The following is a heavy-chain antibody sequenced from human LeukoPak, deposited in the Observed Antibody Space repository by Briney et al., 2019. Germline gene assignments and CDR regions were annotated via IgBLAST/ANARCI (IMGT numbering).Heavy chain of an antibody. J-gene: IGHJ4*02. D-gene: IGHD5-24*01. V-gene: IGHV5-51*01. CDR1: GYIYTTYW. Sequence: GASLQISCEASGYIYTTYWIGWGRPMPGKGPEWRGIIYPGDSDTRYSPSFEGQVTISADKSISTAYLQWGSLKASDTAMYYCVRLGSRHGYNWGDQWGQGPLVTVSS. CDR2: IYPGDSDT. CDR3: VRLGSRHGYNWGDQ.